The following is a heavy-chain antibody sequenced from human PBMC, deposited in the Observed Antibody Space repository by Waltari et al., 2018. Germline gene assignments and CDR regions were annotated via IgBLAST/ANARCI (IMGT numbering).Heavy chain of an antibody. Sequence: QVQLQESGPGLVKPSETLSLTCTVSGGSISSYYWSWIRQPPGKGLELIGYIYYSGSTNYNPSLKSRVTISVDTSKNQFSLKLSSVTAADTAVYYCARQGDLGYYYYMDVWGKGTTVTISS. J-gene: IGHJ6*03. CDR1: GGSISSYY. V-gene: IGHV4-59*01. CDR3: ARQGDLGYYYYMDV. CDR2: IYYSGST.